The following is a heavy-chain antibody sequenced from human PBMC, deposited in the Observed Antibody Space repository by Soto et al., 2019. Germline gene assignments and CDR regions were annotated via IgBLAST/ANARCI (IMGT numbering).Heavy chain of an antibody. CDR1: GFTFSSYA. J-gene: IGHJ5*02. D-gene: IGHD3-9*01. CDR2: ISGSGGST. Sequence: EVQLLESGGGLVQPGGSLRLSCAASGFTFSSYAMSWVRQAPGKGLEWVSAISGSGGSTYYADSVKGRFTISRDNSKNTLYLQMNSLRAEDTAVYYCAKERYDILTGYHEFDPWGQGTLVTVSS. V-gene: IGHV3-23*01. CDR3: AKERYDILTGYHEFDP.